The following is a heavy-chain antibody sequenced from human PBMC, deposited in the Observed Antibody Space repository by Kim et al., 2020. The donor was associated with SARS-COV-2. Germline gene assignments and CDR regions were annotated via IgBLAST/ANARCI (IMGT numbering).Heavy chain of an antibody. J-gene: IGHJ4*02. CDR2: ISGSGGST. Sequence: GGSLRLSCAASGFTFSSYAMSWVRQAPGKGLEWVSAISGSGGSTYYADSVKGRFTISRDNSKNTLYLQMNSRRAEDTAVYYCAKDDDFWSGSAYWGQGTLVTVSS. CDR1: GFTFSSYA. D-gene: IGHD3-3*01. V-gene: IGHV3-23*01. CDR3: AKDDDFWSGSAY.